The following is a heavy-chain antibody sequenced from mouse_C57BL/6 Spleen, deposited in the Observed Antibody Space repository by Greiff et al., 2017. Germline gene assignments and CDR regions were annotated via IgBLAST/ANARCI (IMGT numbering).Heavy chain of an antibody. Sequence: QVQLQQPGAELVKPGASVKVSCKASGYTFTSYWMHWVKQRPGQGLEWIGRIHPSDSDTNYNQKFKGKATLTVDKSSSTAYMQLSSLTSEDSAVYYCANSGIDYGSTGNWYFDVWGTGTTVTVSS. J-gene: IGHJ1*03. V-gene: IGHV1-74*01. CDR2: IHPSDSDT. CDR3: ANSGIDYGSTGNWYFDV. CDR1: GYTFTSYW. D-gene: IGHD1-1*01.